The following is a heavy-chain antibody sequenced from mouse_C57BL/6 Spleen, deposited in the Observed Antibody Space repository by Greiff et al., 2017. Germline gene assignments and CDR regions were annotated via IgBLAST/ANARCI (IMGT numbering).Heavy chain of an antibody. CDR3: ARWDYGSSYPFAY. CDR2: IYPSDSET. Sequence: QVQLQQPGAELVRPGSSVKLSCKASGYTFTSYWMDWVKQRPGQGLEWIGNIYPSDSETHYNQKFKDKATLTVDKSSSTAYMQLSSLTSEDSAVYYCARWDYGSSYPFAYWGQGTLVTVSA. J-gene: IGHJ3*01. V-gene: IGHV1-61*01. CDR1: GYTFTSYW. D-gene: IGHD1-1*01.